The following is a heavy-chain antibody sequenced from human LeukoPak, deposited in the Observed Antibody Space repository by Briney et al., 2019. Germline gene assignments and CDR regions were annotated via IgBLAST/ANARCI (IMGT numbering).Heavy chain of an antibody. J-gene: IGHJ4*02. CDR2: IYYSGST. Sequence: SETLSLTCTVSGGSISSYYWSWIRQPPGKGLGWIGYIYYSGSTNYNPSLKSRVTISVDTSKNQFSLKLSSVTAADTAVYYCARSIGVVTNFDYWGQGTLVTVSS. CDR1: GGSISSYY. V-gene: IGHV4-59*01. D-gene: IGHD3-3*01. CDR3: ARSIGVVTNFDY.